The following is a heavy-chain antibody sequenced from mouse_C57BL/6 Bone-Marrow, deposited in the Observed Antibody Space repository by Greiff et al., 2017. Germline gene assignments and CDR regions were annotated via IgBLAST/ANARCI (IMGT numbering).Heavy chain of an antibody. CDR1: GYTFTGYW. J-gene: IGHJ1*03. CDR2: ILPGSGST. V-gene: IGHV1-9*01. CDR3: ARGASLYYGSSYWYFDV. D-gene: IGHD1-1*01. Sequence: QVQLKASGAELMKPGASVKLSCKATGYTFTGYWIEWVKQRPGHGLEWIGEILPGSGSTNYNEKFKGKATFTADTSSNTAYMQLSSLTTEDSAIXYCARGASLYYGSSYWYFDVWGTGTTGTVAS.